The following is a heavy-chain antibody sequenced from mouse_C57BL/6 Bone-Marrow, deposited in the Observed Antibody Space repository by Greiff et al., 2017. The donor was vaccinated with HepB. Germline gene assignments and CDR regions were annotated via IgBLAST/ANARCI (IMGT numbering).Heavy chain of an antibody. D-gene: IGHD1-1*01. J-gene: IGHJ3*01. Sequence: DVKLVESGGGLVQPGPSLRLSCAASGFTFNDYQMSWVRQAPGKAPEWLALIRNKANGYTPEYTASVKGRFTISRDNSQNILYLQMNTLRAEDSATYYCVKAVSSGSSYTWFAYWGQGTLVTVSA. CDR1: GFTFNDYQ. CDR3: VKAVSSGSSYTWFAY. V-gene: IGHV7-4*01. CDR2: IRNKANGYTP.